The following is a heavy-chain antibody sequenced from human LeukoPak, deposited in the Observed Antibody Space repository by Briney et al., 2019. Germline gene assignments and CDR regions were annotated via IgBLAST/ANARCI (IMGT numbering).Heavy chain of an antibody. CDR3: ARGFTQRYYYDSSGYSGFDY. CDR1: GGTFSSYA. J-gene: IGHJ4*02. Sequence: SVKVSCKASGGTFSSYAISWVRQAPGQGLEWMGGIIPIFGTANYAQKFQGRVTITTDESTSTAYMELSSLRSEDTAVYYCARGFTQRYYYDSSGYSGFDYWGQGTLVTVSS. V-gene: IGHV1-69*05. CDR2: IIPIFGTA. D-gene: IGHD3-22*01.